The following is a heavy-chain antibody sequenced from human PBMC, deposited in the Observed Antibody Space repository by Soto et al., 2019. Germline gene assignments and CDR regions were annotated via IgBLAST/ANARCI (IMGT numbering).Heavy chain of an antibody. J-gene: IGHJ4*02. Sequence: SETVSLTCAVSGGSFTSNNWWTWVRQPPGLGLEWIGEIYRTGSTNYNPSLKSRVTISLDKSENQFSLKVTSLTAADTAVYYCASRDPGTSVDYWGQGTLVTVSS. CDR2: IYRTGST. CDR3: ASRDPGTSVDY. CDR1: GGSFTSNNW. D-gene: IGHD1-7*01. V-gene: IGHV4-4*02.